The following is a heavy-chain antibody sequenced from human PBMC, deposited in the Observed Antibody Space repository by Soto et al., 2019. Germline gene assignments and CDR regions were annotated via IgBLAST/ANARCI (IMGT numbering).Heavy chain of an antibody. CDR3: ARARWELLLGDY. V-gene: IGHV1-46*01. CDR2: INPSGGRT. J-gene: IGHJ4*02. Sequence: ASVKVSCKASGYSFSSYYMHWVRQAPGQGLEWMGIINPSGGRTSYAQKFQGRVTMTRDTSTSTVDMELSSLRSEDTAVYFCARARWELLLGDYWGQGTLVTVSS. CDR1: GYSFSSYY. D-gene: IGHD1-26*01.